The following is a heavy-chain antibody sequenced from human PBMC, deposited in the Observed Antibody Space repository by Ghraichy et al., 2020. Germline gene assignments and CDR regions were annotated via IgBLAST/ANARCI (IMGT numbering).Heavy chain of an antibody. D-gene: IGHD3-9*01. CDR2: IDKSGRT. V-gene: IGHV4-59*12. CDR1: GGSIGSYY. J-gene: IGHJ5*02. CDR3: ARSMGIGVPGILRA. Sequence: SETLSLTCAVTGGSIGSYYWSWLRQSPGKGLEWIADIDKSGRTSYHPSLKSRAKLSLDTSKNQFSMTLTSLTAADTAKYFCARSMGIGVPGILRAWGPGTLVTVSS.